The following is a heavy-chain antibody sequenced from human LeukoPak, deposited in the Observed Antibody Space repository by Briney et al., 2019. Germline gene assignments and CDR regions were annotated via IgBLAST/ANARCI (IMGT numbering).Heavy chain of an antibody. V-gene: IGHV3-30*02. CDR3: AKDREWELGAFDI. CDR2: IRYDGSNK. J-gene: IGHJ3*02. Sequence: GGSLRLSRAASGFTFSSYGMHWVRQAPGKGLEWVAFIRYDGSNKYYADSVKGRFTISRDNSKNTLYLQMNSLRAEDTAAYYCAKDREWELGAFDIWGQGTMVTVSS. D-gene: IGHD1-26*01. CDR1: GFTFSSYG.